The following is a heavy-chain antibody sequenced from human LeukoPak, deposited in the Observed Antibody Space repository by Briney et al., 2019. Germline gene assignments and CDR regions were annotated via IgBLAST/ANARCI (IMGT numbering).Heavy chain of an antibody. D-gene: IGHD5-18*01. CDR2: ISYSGST. Sequence: SETLSLTCTVSIGSISNYYWSWIRQPPGKGLEWIGYISYSGSTKYNPSLKSRVTISVDTSKNQFSLKLSSVIAADTAMYYCARDLYNYGSGSLDYWGRGTLVTVSS. CDR3: ARDLYNYGSGSLDY. CDR1: IGSISNYY. V-gene: IGHV4-59*01. J-gene: IGHJ4*02.